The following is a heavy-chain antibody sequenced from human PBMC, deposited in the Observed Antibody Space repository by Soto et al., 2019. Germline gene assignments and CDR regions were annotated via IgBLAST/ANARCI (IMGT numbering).Heavy chain of an antibody. CDR3: ANLGVGGKYHYYGMDV. J-gene: IGHJ6*02. D-gene: IGHD3-3*01. Sequence: EVQLVESGGGLVQPGRSLRLSCAASGFTFDDYAMHWVRQAPGKGLEWVSGISWNSGSIGYADSVKGRFTISRDNAKNSLYLQMNSLRAEDTAVYYCANLGVGGKYHYYGMDVWGQGITVTVSS. CDR2: ISWNSGSI. V-gene: IGHV3-9*01. CDR1: GFTFDDYA.